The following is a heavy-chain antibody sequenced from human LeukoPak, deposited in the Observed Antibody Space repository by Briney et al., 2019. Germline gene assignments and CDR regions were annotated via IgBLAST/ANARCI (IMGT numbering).Heavy chain of an antibody. V-gene: IGHV3-48*03. CDR2: ISGSGSTT. CDR1: GFTFSAYE. CDR3: ARNKGFSTGWYVPGEGLDP. D-gene: IGHD6-19*01. J-gene: IGHJ5*02. Sequence: GGSLRLSCTVSGFTFSAYEMTWVRQAPGKGPEWLSFISGSGSTTHYADSVKGRFTVFRDNANNSLYPQMNSLRAEDTALYYCARNKGFSTGWYVPGEGLDPWGQGTLVTVSS.